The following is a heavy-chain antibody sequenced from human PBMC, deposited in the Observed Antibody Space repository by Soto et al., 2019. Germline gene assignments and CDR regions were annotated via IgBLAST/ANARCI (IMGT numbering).Heavy chain of an antibody. V-gene: IGHV4-39*01. CDR1: GGSISSRGYY. J-gene: IGHJ5*02. Sequence: QLQLQESGPGLVKPSETLSLTCTVSGGSISSRGYYWGWIRQPPGKGLEWIGTIYYSGSIYYTPSLNSRVTISVDTSKNQFSLKLSSVSAADTAVYYCATSNWFDPWGQGTLVTVSS. CDR3: ATSNWFDP. CDR2: IYYSGSI.